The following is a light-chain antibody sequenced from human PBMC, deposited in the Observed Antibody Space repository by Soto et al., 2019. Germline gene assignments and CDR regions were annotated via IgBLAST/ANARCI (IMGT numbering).Light chain of an antibody. CDR1: TSNIGKNF. CDR2: DNN. CDR3: VTWDDNMPTGVV. V-gene: IGLV1-51*01. J-gene: IGLJ2*01. Sequence: QSVLTQPRSVSAASGQQVTISCSGSTSNIGKNFVSWYQHLPESAPKLLIYDNNKRPSGIPDRFSGSKSDTSATLDITGLQPGDEADYYCVTWDDNMPTGVVFGGGTKVTVL.